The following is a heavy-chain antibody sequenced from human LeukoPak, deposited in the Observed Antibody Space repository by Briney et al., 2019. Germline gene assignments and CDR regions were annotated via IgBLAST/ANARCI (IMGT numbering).Heavy chain of an antibody. D-gene: IGHD6-13*01. CDR1: GFTFSSYG. Sequence: GGSLRLSCAASGFTFSSYGMHWVRQAPGKGLEWVAVISYDGSNKYYVDSVKGRFTISRDNSKNTLYLQMNSLRAEDTAVYYCAKGSSWDLWGQGTLVTVSS. CDR2: ISYDGSNK. V-gene: IGHV3-30*18. CDR3: AKGSSWDL. J-gene: IGHJ5*02.